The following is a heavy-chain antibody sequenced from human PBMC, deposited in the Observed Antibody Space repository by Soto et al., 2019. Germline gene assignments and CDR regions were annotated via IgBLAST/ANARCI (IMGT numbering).Heavy chain of an antibody. D-gene: IGHD2-15*01. CDR1: GFTFSNYG. V-gene: IGHV3-33*01. CDR3: ASEYCSGGSCYYYGMDV. Sequence: QVQLVESGGGVVQHGRSLRLSCAASGFTFSNYGMHWVRQAPGKGLEWVAVIWYDGSNKYYADSVKGRFTISRDNSKTTLYLQMNSLRAEDTAVYYCASEYCSGGSCYYYGMDVWGQGTTVTVSS. CDR2: IWYDGSNK. J-gene: IGHJ6*02.